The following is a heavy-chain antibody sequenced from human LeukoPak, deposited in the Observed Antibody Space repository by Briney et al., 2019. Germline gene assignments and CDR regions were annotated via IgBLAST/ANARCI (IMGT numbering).Heavy chain of an antibody. Sequence: SVKVSCKASGGTFSSYAISWVRQAPGQGLEWMGGIIPIFGTANYAQKFQGRVTITADKSTSTAYMELSSLRSEDTAVYYCARGILGYYYDSSGYYYPNAYYYYYMDVWGKGTTVTVSS. CDR2: IIPIFGTA. V-gene: IGHV1-69*06. CDR1: GGTFSSYA. J-gene: IGHJ6*03. CDR3: ARGILGYYYDSSGYYYPNAYYYYYMDV. D-gene: IGHD3-22*01.